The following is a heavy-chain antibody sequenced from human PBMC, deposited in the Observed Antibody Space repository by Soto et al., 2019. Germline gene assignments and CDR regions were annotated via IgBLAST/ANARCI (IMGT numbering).Heavy chain of an antibody. CDR3: ARDVLLWFGEYPQDYYGMDV. CDR1: GVTFSSYA. V-gene: IGHV3-30-3*01. D-gene: IGHD3-10*01. CDR2: ISYDGSNK. J-gene: IGHJ6*02. Sequence: PGGSLRLSCAASGVTFSSYAMHWVRQAPGKGLEWVAVISYDGSNKYYADSVKGRFTISRDNSKNTLYLQMNSLRAEDTAVYYCARDVLLWFGEYPQDYYGMDVWGQGTTVTVSS.